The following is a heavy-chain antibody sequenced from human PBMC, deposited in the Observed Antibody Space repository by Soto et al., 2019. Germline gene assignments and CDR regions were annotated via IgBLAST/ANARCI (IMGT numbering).Heavy chain of an antibody. CDR2: ISWNSGSI. CDR3: AKGIRNDYSNSYYFDY. CDR1: GFTFDDYA. Sequence: GGSLRLSCAASGFTFDDYAMHWVRQAPGKGLEWVSGISWNSGSIGYADSVKGRFTISRDNAKNSLYLQMNSLRAEDTALYYCAKGIRNDYSNSYYFDYWGQGTLVTVSS. V-gene: IGHV3-9*01. D-gene: IGHD4-4*01. J-gene: IGHJ4*02.